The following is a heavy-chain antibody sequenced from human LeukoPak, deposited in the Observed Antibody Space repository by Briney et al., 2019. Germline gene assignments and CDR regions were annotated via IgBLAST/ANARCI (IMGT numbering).Heavy chain of an antibody. V-gene: IGHV4-61*02. Sequence: NPSETLSLTCTVSRGSISSGSYYWSWIRQPAGKGLEWIGRIYTSGTTNYNPSLKSRVTISVDTSKNQFSLKLSSVTAADTAVYYCATQLERQDHYYYYYTDVWGKGTTVTVSS. J-gene: IGHJ6*03. D-gene: IGHD1-1*01. CDR2: IYTSGTT. CDR3: ATQLERQDHYYYYYTDV. CDR1: RGSISSGSYY.